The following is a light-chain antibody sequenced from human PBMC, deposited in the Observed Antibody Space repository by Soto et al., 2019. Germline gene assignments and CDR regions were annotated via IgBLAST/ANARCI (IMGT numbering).Light chain of an antibody. CDR3: QQYGGSPRT. V-gene: IGKV3-20*01. Sequence: EIVLTQSPGTPSLSPGEGATLSCRASQSVSSSLAWYQQKRGQAPRLLIHGASSRATGIPDRFSGSGSGTDFTLTISRLEPEDFAVYYCQQYGGSPRTFGQGTKVEVK. J-gene: IGKJ1*01. CDR1: QSVSSS. CDR2: GAS.